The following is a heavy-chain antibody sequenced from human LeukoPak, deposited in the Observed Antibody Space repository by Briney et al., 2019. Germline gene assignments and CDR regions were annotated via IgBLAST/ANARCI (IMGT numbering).Heavy chain of an antibody. J-gene: IGHJ3*02. D-gene: IGHD3-3*01. CDR3: ARFVLVGVGAFDI. V-gene: IGHV3-53*01. CDR1: GFTVSSNY. CDR2: IYSGGST. Sequence: PGGSLRLSCAASGFTVSSNYMSWVRQAPGKGLEWVSVIYSGGSTYYADSVKGRFTISRDNSKNTLYLQMNSLRAEDTAVYYCARFVLVGVGAFDIWGQGTMVTVSS.